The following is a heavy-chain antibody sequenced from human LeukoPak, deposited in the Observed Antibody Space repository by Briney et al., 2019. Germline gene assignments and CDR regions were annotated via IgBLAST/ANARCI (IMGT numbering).Heavy chain of an antibody. CDR3: ARQRYDYVWGSYRFLDY. Sequence: SETLSLTCAVYGGSFSGYYWSWIRQPPGKGLEWIGEINHSGSTNYNPSLKSRVTISVDTSKNQFSLKLSSVTAADTAVYYCARQRYDYVWGSYRFLDYWGQGTLVTVSS. D-gene: IGHD3-16*02. J-gene: IGHJ4*02. CDR1: GGSFSGYY. V-gene: IGHV4-34*01. CDR2: INHSGST.